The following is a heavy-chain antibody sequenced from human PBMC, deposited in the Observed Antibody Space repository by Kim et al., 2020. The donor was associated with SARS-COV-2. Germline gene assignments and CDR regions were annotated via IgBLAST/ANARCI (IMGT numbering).Heavy chain of an antibody. CDR3: ARARSGSYLSDFDY. D-gene: IGHD3-10*01. J-gene: IGHJ4*02. Sequence: ANAVKGRFTITGDNSKNTLYLQMNSLRAEDTAVYYCARARSGSYLSDFDYWGQGTLVTVSS. V-gene: IGHV3-30*01.